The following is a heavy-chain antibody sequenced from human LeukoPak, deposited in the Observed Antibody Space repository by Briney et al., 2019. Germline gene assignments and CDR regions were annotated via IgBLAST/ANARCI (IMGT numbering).Heavy chain of an antibody. J-gene: IGHJ4*02. Sequence: SETLSLTCTVSGGSISSYYWSWIRQPPGKGLEWIGYIYYSGSTNYNPSLKSRVTISVDTSKNRFSLKLSSVTAADTAVYYCARHRSTYFDYWGQGSLVTVSS. D-gene: IGHD2-2*01. CDR2: IYYSGST. CDR1: GGSISSYY. CDR3: ARHRSTYFDY. V-gene: IGHV4-59*08.